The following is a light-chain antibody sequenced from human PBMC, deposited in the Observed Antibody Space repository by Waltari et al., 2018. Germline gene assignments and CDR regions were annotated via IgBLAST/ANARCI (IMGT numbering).Light chain of an antibody. V-gene: IGLV1-44*01. CDR2: SND. J-gene: IGLJ2*01. CDR3: STWDDSLNGHVV. CDR1: LSNIGSNA. Sequence: QSLLTQPPSVSGTPGQRVIISCSGSLSNIGSNAVSCYQKFPGTAPKVLIHSNDRRPAGVPDRFSSSKSGTSASLAISGLQSADEADYYCSTWDDSLNGHVVFGGGTKLTVL.